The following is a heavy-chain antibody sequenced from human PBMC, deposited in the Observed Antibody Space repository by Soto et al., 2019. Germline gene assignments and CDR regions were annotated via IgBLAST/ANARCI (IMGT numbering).Heavy chain of an antibody. D-gene: IGHD2-21*02. V-gene: IGHV3-11*06. CDR1: GFIFSDYY. Sequence: QVQLVESGGGLVKPGGSLRLSCAASGFIFSDYYMSWIRQAPGKGLEWVSYISSSSSYTNYADSVKGRFTISRDNAKKSLYLDMSSLRAEDTAVYYCAXXXAYCGGDCYPGYFDYWGQGILVTVSS. J-gene: IGHJ4*02. CDR3: AXXXAYCGGDCYPGYFDY. CDR2: ISSSSSYT.